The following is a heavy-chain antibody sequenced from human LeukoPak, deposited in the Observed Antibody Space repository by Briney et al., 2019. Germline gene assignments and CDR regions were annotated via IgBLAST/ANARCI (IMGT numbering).Heavy chain of an antibody. CDR3: ARQKCTSTSCLTKNAFDI. J-gene: IGHJ3*02. D-gene: IGHD2-2*01. V-gene: IGHV4-59*08. CDR1: GGSISSYY. Sequence: PSETLSLTCTVSGGSISSYYWSWIRQPPGKGLEWIGYIYYSGSTNYNPSLESRVTISVDTSKNQFSLDLSSVTAADTAVYYCARQKCTSTSCLTKNAFDIWGQGTMVTVSS. CDR2: IYYSGST.